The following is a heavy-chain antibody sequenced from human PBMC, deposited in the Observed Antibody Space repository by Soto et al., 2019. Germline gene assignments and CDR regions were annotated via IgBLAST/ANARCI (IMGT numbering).Heavy chain of an antibody. D-gene: IGHD4-17*01. CDR3: ASVWGWTTVGGGWFDP. CDR2: IIPIFGTA. Sequence: QVQLVQSGAEVKKPGSSVKVSCKASGGTFSSYAISWVRQAPGQGLEWMGGIIPIFGTANYAQKFQGRVTITGDESTGTAYMELSSLRSEDTAVYYCASVWGWTTVGGGWFDPWGQGTLVTVSS. V-gene: IGHV1-69*01. CDR1: GGTFSSYA. J-gene: IGHJ5*02.